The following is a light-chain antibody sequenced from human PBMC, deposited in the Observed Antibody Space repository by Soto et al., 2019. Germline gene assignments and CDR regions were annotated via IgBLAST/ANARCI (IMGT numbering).Light chain of an antibody. J-gene: IGLJ3*02. CDR3: QTWGTGLLV. CDR2: LNSDGSH. V-gene: IGLV4-69*01. CDR1: SGHSSYA. Sequence: QSVLTQSPSASASLGASVKLTCILSSGHSSYAIAWHQQQPEKGPRYLMKLNSDGSHSKGDGIPDRFSGSSSGAERYLTISSLQSEDEADYYCQTWGTGLLVFGGGTKLTVL.